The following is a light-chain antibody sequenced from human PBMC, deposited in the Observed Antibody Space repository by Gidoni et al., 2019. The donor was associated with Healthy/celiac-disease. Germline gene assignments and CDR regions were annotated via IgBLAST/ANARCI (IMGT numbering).Light chain of an antibody. V-gene: IGKV3-15*01. Sequence: EIVMTQSPATLSVSPGERANLSCRASQSVNSNLAWYQQKPGQAPRLLIYGASTRATGIPARFSGSGSGTEFTLTISSLQSEYFAVYYCQQYNNWITFGQGTRLEIK. CDR1: QSVNSN. CDR2: GAS. CDR3: QQYNNWIT. J-gene: IGKJ5*01.